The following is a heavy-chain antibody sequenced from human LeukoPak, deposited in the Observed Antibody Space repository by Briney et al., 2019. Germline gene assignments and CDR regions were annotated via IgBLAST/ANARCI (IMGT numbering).Heavy chain of an antibody. J-gene: IGHJ5*02. CDR2: IYYSGST. V-gene: IGHV4-39*01. CDR3: ARRYCSSTSCYWFDP. CDR1: GGSISSYY. Sequence: PSGTLSLTCTVSGGSISSYYWGWIRQPPGKGLEWIGSIYYSGSTYYNPSLKSRVTISVDTSKNQFSLKLSSVTAADTAVYYCARRYCSSTSCYWFDPWGQGTLVTVSS. D-gene: IGHD2-2*01.